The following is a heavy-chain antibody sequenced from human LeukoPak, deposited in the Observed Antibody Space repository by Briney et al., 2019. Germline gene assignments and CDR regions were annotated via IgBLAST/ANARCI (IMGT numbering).Heavy chain of an antibody. J-gene: IGHJ3*02. CDR1: GGSISSSNW. Sequence: SETLSLTCAVSGGSISSSNWWSWVRQPPGKGLEWIGEIYHSGSTNYNPSLKSRVTISVDKSKNQFSLKLSSVTAADTAVYYCARGQTRYFDWLFPIDAFDIWGQGTMVTVSS. D-gene: IGHD3-9*01. V-gene: IGHV4-4*02. CDR3: ARGQTRYFDWLFPIDAFDI. CDR2: IYHSGST.